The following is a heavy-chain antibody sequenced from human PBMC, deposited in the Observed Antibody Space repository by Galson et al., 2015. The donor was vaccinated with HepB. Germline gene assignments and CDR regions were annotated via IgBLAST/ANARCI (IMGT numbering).Heavy chain of an antibody. J-gene: IGHJ4*02. V-gene: IGHV5-10-1*01. D-gene: IGHD6-6*01. CDR1: GYSFTSYW. CDR3: ARRVQQYSSPDY. CDR2: IDPSDSYT. Sequence: QSGAEVKKPGESLRISCKGSGYSFTSYWVSWVRQMPGKGLEWMGRIDPSDSYTNYSPSFQGHVTISADKSISTAYLQWSSLKASDTAMYYCARRVQQYSSPDYWGQGTLVTVSS.